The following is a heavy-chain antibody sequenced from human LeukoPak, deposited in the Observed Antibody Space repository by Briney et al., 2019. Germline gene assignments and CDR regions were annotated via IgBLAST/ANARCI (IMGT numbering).Heavy chain of an antibody. V-gene: IGHV3-7*04. Sequence: GGSLRLSCAASGFTFSSYWMSWVRQAPGKGLEWGADIKQDGSEKYYVDSVKGRFTISRDNAKNSLYLQMNSLRAEDTAVYYCASDREYYYGSGSFDYWGQGTLVTVSS. CDR2: IKQDGSEK. CDR1: GFTFSSYW. J-gene: IGHJ4*02. CDR3: ASDREYYYGSGSFDY. D-gene: IGHD3-10*01.